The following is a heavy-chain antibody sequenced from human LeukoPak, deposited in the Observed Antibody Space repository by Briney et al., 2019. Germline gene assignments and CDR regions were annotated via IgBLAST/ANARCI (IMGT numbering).Heavy chain of an antibody. V-gene: IGHV3-7*01. J-gene: IGHJ5*02. CDR1: GFTFSSYW. D-gene: IGHD3-3*01. Sequence: PGGSLRLSCAASGFTFSSYWMSWVRQAPGKGLEWVANIKQDGSEKYYVDSVKGRFTISREKAKNSLYLEMNSLRADDTAVYYCARGREWLFRRDWFDPWGQGTLVTVSS. CDR3: ARGREWLFRRDWFDP. CDR2: IKQDGSEK.